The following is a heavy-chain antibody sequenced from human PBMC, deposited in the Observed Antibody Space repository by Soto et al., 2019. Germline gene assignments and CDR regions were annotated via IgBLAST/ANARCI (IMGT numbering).Heavy chain of an antibody. CDR2: TYTGGNS. Sequence: EVQLVQTGGGLIKPGGSLSLSCAASGLSVSDKYMSWVRQAPGKGLEWVSLTYTGGNSYFADFVKGRFIVSRDISKNTLFLHMNCLAAEDTAVYYCAREGYAYGLDFWGQRSLVTVSS. J-gene: IGHJ4*02. D-gene: IGHD3-10*01. CDR3: AREGYAYGLDF. CDR1: GLSVSDKY. V-gene: IGHV3-53*02.